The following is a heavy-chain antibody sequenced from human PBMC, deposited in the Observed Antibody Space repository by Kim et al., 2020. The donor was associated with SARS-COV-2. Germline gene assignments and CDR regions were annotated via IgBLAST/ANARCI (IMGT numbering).Heavy chain of an antibody. Sequence: GGSLRLSCAASGFTFSSYAMHWVRQAPGKGLEWVAVISYDGSNKYYADSVKGRFSISRDNSKNTLYLQMNSLRAEDTAVYYCARVPGWSRLGDNDYYGM. J-gene: IGHJ6*01. D-gene: IGHD6-19*01. V-gene: IGHV3-30*04. CDR1: GFTFSSYA. CDR2: ISYDGSNK. CDR3: ARVPGWSRLGDNDYYGM.